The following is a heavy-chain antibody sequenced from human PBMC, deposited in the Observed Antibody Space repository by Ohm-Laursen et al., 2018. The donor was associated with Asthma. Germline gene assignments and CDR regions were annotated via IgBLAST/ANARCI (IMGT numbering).Heavy chain of an antibody. D-gene: IGHD2-2*01. J-gene: IGHJ4*02. CDR2: ISSSSSYI. V-gene: IGHV3-21*01. CDR3: ARGTYCSSTSCSTDFDY. CDR1: GYTFSRYS. Sequence: SLRLSCSASGYTFSRYSIHWVRQIPGKGLEWVSSISSSSSYIYYADSVKGRFTISRDNAKNSLYLQMNSLRAEDTAVYYCARGTYCSSTSCSTDFDYWGQGTLVTVSS.